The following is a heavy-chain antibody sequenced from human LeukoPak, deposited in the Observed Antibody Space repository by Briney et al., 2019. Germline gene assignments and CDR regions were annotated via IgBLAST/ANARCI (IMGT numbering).Heavy chain of an antibody. V-gene: IGHV4-59*01. Sequence: PSETLSLTCTVSGGSINGYYWSWLPQPPGKGLECIGHIYYTGSTYYKPSLKSRVTISVDTAKNQISLKLSSVTAADTAVYYCARYEEFSTGYSASSPRHYFDHWGQGTLVTVSS. J-gene: IGHJ4*02. D-gene: IGHD3/OR15-3a*01. CDR1: GGSINGYY. CDR3: ARYEEFSTGYSASSPRHYFDH. CDR2: IYYTGST.